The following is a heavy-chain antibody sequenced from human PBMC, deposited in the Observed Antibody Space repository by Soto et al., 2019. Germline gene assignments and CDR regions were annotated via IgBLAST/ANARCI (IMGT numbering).Heavy chain of an antibody. CDR1: GGSISSGDYY. Sequence: SETLSLTCTVSGGSISSGDYYWSWIRQPPGKGLEWIGYIYYSGSTYYNPSLKSRVTISVDTSKNQFSLKLSSVTAADTAVYYCARDYVDYGDPYGMDVWGQGTTVTVSS. CDR3: ARDYVDYGDPYGMDV. D-gene: IGHD4-17*01. V-gene: IGHV4-30-4*01. CDR2: IYYSGST. J-gene: IGHJ6*02.